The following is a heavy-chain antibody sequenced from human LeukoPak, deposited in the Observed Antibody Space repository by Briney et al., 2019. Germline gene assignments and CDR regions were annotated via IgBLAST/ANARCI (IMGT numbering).Heavy chain of an antibody. CDR1: GFTFSSYE. CDR3: ARGIGGYDILTGSLCY. J-gene: IGHJ4*02. V-gene: IGHV3-48*03. CDR2: ISSSGSTI. D-gene: IGHD3-9*01. Sequence: GGSLRLSCAASGFTFSSYEMNWVRQAPGKRLEWVSYISSSGSTIYYADSVKGRFTISRDNAKNSLYLQMNSLRAEDTAVYYCARGIGGYDILTGSLCYWGQGTLVTVSS.